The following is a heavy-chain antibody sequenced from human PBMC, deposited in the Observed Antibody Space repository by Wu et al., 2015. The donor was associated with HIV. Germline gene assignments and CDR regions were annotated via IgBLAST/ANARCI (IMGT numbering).Heavy chain of an antibody. CDR2: INPNSGGT. V-gene: IGHV1-2*02. CDR3: ATDAIRRDAYNFGSGLAY. Sequence: QVQLVQSGAEVKKPGASVKVSCKASGYNFSGYYMHWLRQAPGQGLEWMGWINPNSGGTNYAQTFQGRVTITADTSVDTAYMELSSLRYEDTALYYCATDAIRRDAYNFGSGLAYWGQGSLVTVSS. CDR1: GYNFSGYY. D-gene: IGHD5-24*01. J-gene: IGHJ4*02.